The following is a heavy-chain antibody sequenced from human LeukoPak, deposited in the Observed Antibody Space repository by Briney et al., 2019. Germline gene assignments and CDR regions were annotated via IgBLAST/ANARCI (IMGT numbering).Heavy chain of an antibody. CDR1: GYSISSGYY. CDR3: ARGTYYYDSSGHIEFDY. Sequence: PSETLSLTCTVSGYSISSGYYWGWIRPPPGKGLEWIGSIYHSGSTYYNPSLKSRVTISVDTSKNQFSLKLSSVTAADTAVYYCARGTYYYDSSGHIEFDYWGQGTLVTVSS. J-gene: IGHJ4*02. V-gene: IGHV4-38-2*02. CDR2: IYHSGST. D-gene: IGHD3-22*01.